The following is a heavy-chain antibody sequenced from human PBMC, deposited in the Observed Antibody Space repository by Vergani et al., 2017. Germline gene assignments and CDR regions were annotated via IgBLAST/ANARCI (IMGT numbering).Heavy chain of an antibody. CDR3: AKHFRGWGIDY. CDR1: GFTLSNYD. J-gene: IGHJ4*02. Sequence: QVHLVESGGGVVQRGGSLRLSCATSGFTLSNYDMQWICQGPGKGLEFVAFIQFDGSNQYYADSVKGRFTLSRDFSKNTLYLQMNSLRTDDTATYYCAKHFRGWGIDYWGQGTQVIVSS. D-gene: IGHD3-16*01. CDR2: IQFDGSNQ. V-gene: IGHV3-30*02.